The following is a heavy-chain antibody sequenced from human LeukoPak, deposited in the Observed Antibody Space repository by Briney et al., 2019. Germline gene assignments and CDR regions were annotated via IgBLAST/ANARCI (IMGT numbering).Heavy chain of an antibody. CDR2: IWYDGSNK. D-gene: IGHD3-22*01. CDR1: GFCFSYYA. Sequence: GGSLRLSCAASGFCFSYYAMHWVRQAPGKGLEWVAVIWYDGSNKYYADSVKGRFTISRDNSKNTLYLQMNSLRAEDTAVYYCARRPYSDTSGRLSDVWGQGTTVTVSS. V-gene: IGHV3-33*01. CDR3: ARRPYSDTSGRLSDV. J-gene: IGHJ6*02.